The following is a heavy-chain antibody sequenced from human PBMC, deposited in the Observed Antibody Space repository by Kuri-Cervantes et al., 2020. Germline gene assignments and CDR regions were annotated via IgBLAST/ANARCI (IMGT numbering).Heavy chain of an antibody. D-gene: IGHD6-13*01. CDR3: ATTPTRIAAAGTSEYYYYYYGMDV. V-gene: IGHV1-24*01. CDR1: GYTLTELS. J-gene: IGHJ6*02. CDR2: FDPEDGET. Sequence: ASVKVSCKVSGYTLTELSMHWVRQAPGKGLEWMGGFDPEDGETIYAQKFQGRVTMTEDTSTDTAYMELSSLRSEDTAVYHCATTPTRIAAAGTSEYYYYYYGMDVRGQGTTVTVSS.